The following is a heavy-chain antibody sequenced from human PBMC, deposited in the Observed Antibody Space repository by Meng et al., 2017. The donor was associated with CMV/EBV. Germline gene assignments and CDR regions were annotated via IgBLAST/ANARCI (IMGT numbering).Heavy chain of an antibody. CDR2: ISYDGSNK. V-gene: IGHV3-30-3*01. D-gene: IGHD3-10*01. CDR3: ARAEGKGDAFDI. J-gene: IGHJ3*02. Sequence: GESLKISCAASGFTFSSYAMHWVRQAPGKGLEWVAVISYDGSNKYYADSVKGRFTISRDNSKNTLYLQMNSLRAEDTAVYYCARAEGKGDAFDIWGQGTMVTVSS. CDR1: GFTFSSYA.